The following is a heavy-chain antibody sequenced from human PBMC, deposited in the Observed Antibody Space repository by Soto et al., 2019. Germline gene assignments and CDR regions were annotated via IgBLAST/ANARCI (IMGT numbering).Heavy chain of an antibody. J-gene: IGHJ4*02. V-gene: IGHV1-18*01. CDR1: GYRFTTYA. Sequence: QVQLVQSETEVKKPGASVKVSCKASGYRFTTYAITWVRQAPGQGLGWMGWISPHNNNTEYVQKFQGRVAMTADTSTSTTYMEVRSLRSDDTAPYYCARGKFYFDNWGQGTLVTVSS. CDR2: ISPHNNNT. CDR3: ARGKFYFDN.